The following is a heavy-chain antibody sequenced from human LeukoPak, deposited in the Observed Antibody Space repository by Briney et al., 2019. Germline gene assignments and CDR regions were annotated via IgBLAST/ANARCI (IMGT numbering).Heavy chain of an antibody. CDR2: ISGSGGHT. Sequence: GGSLRLSCAASGSTFSSYAMSWVRQAPGKGLEWVSSISGSGGHTFYADSVKGRFTVSRDNSRNTLYLQMNSLRAEDTAVYFCAKIASASGSSSDYWGQGTLVTVSS. J-gene: IGHJ4*02. CDR1: GSTFSSYA. D-gene: IGHD3-10*01. V-gene: IGHV3-23*01. CDR3: AKIASASGSSSDY.